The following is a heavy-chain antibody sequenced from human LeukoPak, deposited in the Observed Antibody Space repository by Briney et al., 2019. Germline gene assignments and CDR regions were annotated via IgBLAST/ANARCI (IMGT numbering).Heavy chain of an antibody. V-gene: IGHV3-48*01. CDR2: ISSFSSTI. Sequence: GGSLRLSCAASGFTFSSYEMNWVRQAPGKGLEWVSYISSFSSTIYYADSVKGRFTISRDNSKNTLYLQMNSLRAEDTAVYYCAKAGSYSSSPFDYWGQGTLVTVSS. D-gene: IGHD6-13*01. J-gene: IGHJ4*02. CDR1: GFTFSSYE. CDR3: AKAGSYSSSPFDY.